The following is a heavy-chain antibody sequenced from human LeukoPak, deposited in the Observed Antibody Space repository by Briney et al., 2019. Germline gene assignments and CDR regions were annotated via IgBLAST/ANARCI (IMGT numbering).Heavy chain of an antibody. V-gene: IGHV4-4*07. Sequence: PSETLSLTCTVSGGSISSYYWSWIRQPAGKGLEWVGRIYTSGSTNYNPSLKSRVTISVDTSENQFSLKLNSVTAADTAVYYCTRDPLLWFGELSFYYGMDVWGQGTTVTVSS. CDR3: TRDPLLWFGELSFYYGMDV. CDR1: GGSISSYY. CDR2: IYTSGST. J-gene: IGHJ6*02. D-gene: IGHD3-10*01.